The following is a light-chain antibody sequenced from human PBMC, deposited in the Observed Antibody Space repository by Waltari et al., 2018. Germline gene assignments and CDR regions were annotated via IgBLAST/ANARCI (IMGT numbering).Light chain of an antibody. J-gene: IGLJ3*02. CDR3: SSFAGRDNFGV. Sequence: QSALTQPPSAAGSPGQSVTISCTGTSRDVGGYHYVSWYQQHPGKAPKLLIYEVNKRPSGVPDRFSGSKSGNTASLTVSGLQVEDEGDYYCSSFAGRDNFGVFGGGTKLTVL. CDR2: EVN. V-gene: IGLV2-8*01. CDR1: SRDVGGYHY.